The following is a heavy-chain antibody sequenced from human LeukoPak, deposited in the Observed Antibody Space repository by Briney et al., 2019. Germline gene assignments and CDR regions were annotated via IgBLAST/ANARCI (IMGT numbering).Heavy chain of an antibody. V-gene: IGHV4-38-2*01. CDR1: GYSISNGYY. CDR3: ARQYDSYYYYVDV. D-gene: IGHD3-3*01. CDR2: LYHSDST. J-gene: IGHJ6*03. Sequence: SSETLSLTCAVSGYSISNGYYWVWIRQPPGKGLEWIGSLYHSDSTYYNPSLKSRVTMSVDTSKNQFSLKLSFVTAADTAVYYCARQYDSYYYYVDVWGKGTTVTVSS.